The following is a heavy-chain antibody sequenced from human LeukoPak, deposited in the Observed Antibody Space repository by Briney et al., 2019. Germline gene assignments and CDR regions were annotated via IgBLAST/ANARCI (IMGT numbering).Heavy chain of an antibody. Sequence: SETLSLTCTVSGGSISSYYWSWIRQPPGKGLEWIGYIYYSGSTNYNPSLKSRVTISVDTSKNQFSLKLSSVTAADTAVYYCARGRNHDSSGYYRAYYFDYWGQGTLVTVSS. CDR1: GGSISSYY. V-gene: IGHV4-59*12. CDR3: ARGRNHDSSGYYRAYYFDY. D-gene: IGHD3-22*01. CDR2: IYYSGST. J-gene: IGHJ4*02.